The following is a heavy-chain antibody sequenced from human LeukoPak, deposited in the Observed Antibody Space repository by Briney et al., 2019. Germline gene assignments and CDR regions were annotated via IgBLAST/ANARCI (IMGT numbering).Heavy chain of an antibody. CDR2: MNPNSGNT. D-gene: IGHD4-17*01. CDR1: GYTFTSYD. J-gene: IGHJ4*02. CDR3: AGGPQHGDYVDY. Sequence: ASVKVSCKASGYTFTSYDINWVRQATGQGLEWMGWMNPNSGNTGYAQKFQGRVTMTRNTSISTAYMELSSLRSEDTAVYYCAGGPQHGDYVDYWGQGTLVTVSS. V-gene: IGHV1-8*01.